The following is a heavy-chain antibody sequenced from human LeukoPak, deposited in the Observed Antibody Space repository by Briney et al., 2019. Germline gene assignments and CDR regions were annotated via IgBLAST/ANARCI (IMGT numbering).Heavy chain of an antibody. CDR2: IIPILGIA. V-gene: IGHV1-69*04. Sequence: SVKVSCKASGGTFSSYAISWVRQAPGQGLEWMGRIIPILGIADYAQKFQGRVTITADKSTSTAYMELSSLRSEDTAVYYCARLCYDSSRAEGYWGQGTLVTVSS. J-gene: IGHJ4*02. CDR1: GGTFSSYA. CDR3: ARLCYDSSRAEGY. D-gene: IGHD3-22*01.